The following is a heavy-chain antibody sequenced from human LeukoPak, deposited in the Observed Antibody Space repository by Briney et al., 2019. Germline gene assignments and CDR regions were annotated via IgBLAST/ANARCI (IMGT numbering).Heavy chain of an antibody. Sequence: ASVKVSCKASGYTFTGYYMHWVRQAPGQGLEWMGWISAYNGSTNYAQKLQGRVTMSTDTSTSTAYMELRSLRSDDTAVYYCAREKEYSGYDVFTYYYYGMDVWGQGTTVTVSS. CDR3: AREKEYSGYDVFTYYYYGMDV. CDR2: ISAYNGST. CDR1: GYTFTGYY. J-gene: IGHJ6*02. V-gene: IGHV1-18*04. D-gene: IGHD5-12*01.